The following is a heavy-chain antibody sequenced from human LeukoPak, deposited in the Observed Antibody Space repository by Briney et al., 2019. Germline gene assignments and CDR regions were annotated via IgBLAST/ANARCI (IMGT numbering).Heavy chain of an antibody. Sequence: SETLSLTCTVSGASISSSNYYWGWIRQPPGKGLEWLADIHYSGGTYYNPSLKNRVTISVDTSENQFSLKLSSVTAADTAVYFCARENYCNGGSCYAEAFEIWGQGTLVTVSS. D-gene: IGHD2-15*01. CDR3: ARENYCNGGSCYAEAFEI. CDR1: GASISSSNYY. J-gene: IGHJ3*02. V-gene: IGHV4-39*07. CDR2: IHYSGGT.